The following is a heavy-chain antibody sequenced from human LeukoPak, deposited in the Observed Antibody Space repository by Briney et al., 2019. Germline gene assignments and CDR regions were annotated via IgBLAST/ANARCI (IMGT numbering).Heavy chain of an antibody. CDR1: GFTFSSYA. Sequence: GGSLRLSCAASGFTFSSYAMSWVRQAPGKGLEWVSAISGSGGSTYYADSVKGRFTISRDNSKNTLYLQMNSLRAEDTAVYYCAKDGYSSSWYGEYYYYYYYMDVWGKGTTVTVSS. CDR3: AKDGYSSSWYGEYYYYYYYMDV. V-gene: IGHV3-23*01. D-gene: IGHD6-13*01. CDR2: ISGSGGST. J-gene: IGHJ6*03.